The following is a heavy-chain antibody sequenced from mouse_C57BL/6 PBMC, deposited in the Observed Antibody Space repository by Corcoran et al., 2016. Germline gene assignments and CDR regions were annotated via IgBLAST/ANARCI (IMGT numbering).Heavy chain of an antibody. J-gene: IGHJ2*01. CDR1: GYAFSSYW. Sequence: QVQLQQSGAELVKPGASVKISCKASGYAFSSYWMNWVKQRPGKGLEWIGQIYPGDGDTNYNGKFKGKATLTADKSSSTAYMQLSSLTSEDSAVYFCARGGGITTVVEYFDYGGQGTTLTVSS. V-gene: IGHV1-80*01. CDR2: IYPGDGDT. CDR3: ARGGGITTVVEYFDY. D-gene: IGHD1-1*01.